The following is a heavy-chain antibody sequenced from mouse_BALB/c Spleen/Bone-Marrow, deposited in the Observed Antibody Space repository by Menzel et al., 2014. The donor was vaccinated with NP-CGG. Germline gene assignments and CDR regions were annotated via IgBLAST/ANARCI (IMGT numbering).Heavy chain of an antibody. CDR1: GFDFSRYW. CDR3: ARLGYYGYFDY. D-gene: IGHD2-3*01. Sequence: DVQLQESGGGLVQPGGSLKLSCAASGFDFSRYWMSWVRPAPGKGLEWIGEINPDSSTINYTPSLKDKFIISRDNAKNTLYLQMSKVRSEDTALYYCARLGYYGYFDYWGQGTTLTVSS. J-gene: IGHJ2*01. CDR2: INPDSSTI. V-gene: IGHV4-1*02.